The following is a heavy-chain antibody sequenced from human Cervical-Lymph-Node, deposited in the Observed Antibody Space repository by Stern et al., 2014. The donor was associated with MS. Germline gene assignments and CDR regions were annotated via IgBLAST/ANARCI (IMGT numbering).Heavy chain of an antibody. J-gene: IGHJ4*02. CDR1: GFSLTTGGEA. D-gene: IGHD6-19*01. CDR3: AHRPAKAVSGHPFDY. V-gene: IGHV2-5*02. CDR2: IYWDDDK. Sequence: QVTLKESGPTLVKPTQTLTLTCTFSGFSLTTGGEAVGWIRQPPGKAPEWLALIYWDDDKFYTPSLKTRLTVTKGTSKSQVVLIMTNMDPVDTATYYCAHRPAKAVSGHPFDYWGPGTLVTVSS.